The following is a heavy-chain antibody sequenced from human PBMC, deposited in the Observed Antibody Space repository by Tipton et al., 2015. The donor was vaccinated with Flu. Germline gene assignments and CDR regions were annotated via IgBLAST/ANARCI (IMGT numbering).Heavy chain of an antibody. CDR2: IYYSGST. CDR3: AASGYSYGLFDY. D-gene: IGHD5-18*01. J-gene: IGHJ4*02. Sequence: TLSLTCTVSGGSISSSSYYWGWIRQPPGKGLEWIGSIYYSGSTYYNPSLKSRVTISVDTSKNQFSLKLSSVTAADTAVYYCAASGYSYGLFDYWGQGTLVTVSS. CDR1: GGSISSSSYY. V-gene: IGHV4-39*01.